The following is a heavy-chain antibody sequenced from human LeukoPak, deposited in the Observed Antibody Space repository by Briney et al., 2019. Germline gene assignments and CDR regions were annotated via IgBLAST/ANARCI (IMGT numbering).Heavy chain of an antibody. CDR2: INPNSGGT. V-gene: IGHV1-2*02. D-gene: IGHD3-22*01. CDR1: GYTLIGYY. J-gene: IGHJ3*02. Sequence: ASVKVSCKASGYTLIGYYMHWVRQAPGQGLEWMEWINPNSGGTNYAQNFQGRVTMTRDTSISTAYMELSRLRSDDTAVYYCARGDSSGYYYAFDIWGQGTMVTVSS. CDR3: ARGDSSGYYYAFDI.